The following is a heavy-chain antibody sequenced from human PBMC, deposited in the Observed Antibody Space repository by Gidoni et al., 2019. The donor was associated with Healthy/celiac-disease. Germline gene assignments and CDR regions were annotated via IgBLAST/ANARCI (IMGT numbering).Heavy chain of an antibody. CDR3: ARNPPYYYYGMDV. CDR2: IIPILGIA. Sequence: QVQLVQSGAEVKTPGSSVKVSCKASGGTFSIYTISWVRQAPGQGLEWMGRIIPILGIANYAQKFQGRVTITADKSTSTAYMELSSLRSEDTAVYYCARNPPYYYYGMDVWGQGTTVTVSS. V-gene: IGHV1-69*02. J-gene: IGHJ6*02. CDR1: GGTFSIYT.